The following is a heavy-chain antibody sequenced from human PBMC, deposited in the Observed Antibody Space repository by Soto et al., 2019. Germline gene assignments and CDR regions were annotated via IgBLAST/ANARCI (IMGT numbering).Heavy chain of an antibody. J-gene: IGHJ3*02. CDR3: ASGDVYSSSSGVAFDI. CDR1: GDSVSSNSAA. D-gene: IGHD6-6*01. V-gene: IGHV6-1*01. CDR2: TYYRSKWYN. Sequence: SETLSLTCAISGDSVSSNSAAWNWIRQSPSRGLEWLGRTYYRSKWYNDNAVSVKSRKTINPDTSKNQFSLQLNSVNPEDTAVYYCASGDVYSSSSGVAFDIWGQGTMVTVSS.